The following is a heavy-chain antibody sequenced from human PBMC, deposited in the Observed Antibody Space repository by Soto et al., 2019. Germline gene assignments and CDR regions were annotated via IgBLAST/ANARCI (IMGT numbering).Heavy chain of an antibody. CDR3: ARVAVAGTRFDY. D-gene: IGHD6-19*01. CDR2: IYHSGST. CDR1: GGSISSSNW. V-gene: IGHV4-4*02. Sequence: QVQLQESGPGLVKPSGTLSLTCAVSGGSISSSNWWSWVRQPPGKGLEWIGEIYHSGSTNYNPSLKMRVTISVDRSKNQFSLKLRSGTAADTAVYYCARVAVAGTRFDYWGQGTLVTVSS. J-gene: IGHJ4*02.